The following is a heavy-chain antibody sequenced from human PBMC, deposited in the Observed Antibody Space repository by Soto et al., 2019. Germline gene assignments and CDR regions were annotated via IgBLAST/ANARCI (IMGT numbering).Heavy chain of an antibody. D-gene: IGHD5-18*01. J-gene: IGHJ4*02. CDR1: GGSISSGGYS. CDR3: ARAATAMDYYFDY. V-gene: IGHV4-30-2*01. Sequence: SETLSLTCAVSGGSISSGGYSWSWIRQPPGKGLEWIGYIYHSGSTYYNPSLKSRVTISVDRSKNQFSLKLSSVTAADTAVYYCARAATAMDYYFDYWGQGTLVIVSS. CDR2: IYHSGST.